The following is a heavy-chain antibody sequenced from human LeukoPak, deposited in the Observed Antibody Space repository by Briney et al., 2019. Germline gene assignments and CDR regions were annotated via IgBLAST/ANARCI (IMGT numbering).Heavy chain of an antibody. J-gene: IGHJ5*02. CDR1: GGTFSSYA. CDR3: ARERFTIFGVVIRYNWFDP. V-gene: IGHV1-69*05. Sequence: SVKVSCKASGGTFSSYAISWVRQAPGQGLEWMGRIIPIFGTANHAQKFQGRVTITTDESTSTAYMELSSLRSEDTAVYYCARERFTIFGVVIRYNWFDPWGQGTLVTVSS. D-gene: IGHD3-3*01. CDR2: IIPIFGTA.